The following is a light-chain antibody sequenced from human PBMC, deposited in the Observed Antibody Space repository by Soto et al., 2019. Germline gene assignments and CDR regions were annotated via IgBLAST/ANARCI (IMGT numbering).Light chain of an antibody. Sequence: ELVLTQSPATLSLSPGERATLSCRASQSVSNYLAWYQQKPGQAPRLLIYDASNRASGIPARFSGSGSGTDFTLTISSLEPEDFAVYFCQQRAKWPPFTFGPGTKVDIK. J-gene: IGKJ3*01. CDR3: QQRAKWPPFT. CDR2: DAS. CDR1: QSVSNY. V-gene: IGKV3-11*01.